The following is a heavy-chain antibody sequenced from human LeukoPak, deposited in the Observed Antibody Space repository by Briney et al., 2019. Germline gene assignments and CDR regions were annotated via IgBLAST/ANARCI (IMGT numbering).Heavy chain of an antibody. Sequence: PSQTLSLTCTVSGASISSGDYFWTWIRQPPGKGLEWIGYIFDSGRTDFNPSLKSRVTISVDKSKNQFSLKLSSVTAADTAVYYCARRAVAGIGAGWFDPWGQGTLVTVSS. D-gene: IGHD6-19*01. CDR1: GASISSGDYF. J-gene: IGHJ5*02. CDR3: ARRAVAGIGAGWFDP. CDR2: IFDSGRT. V-gene: IGHV4-30-2*01.